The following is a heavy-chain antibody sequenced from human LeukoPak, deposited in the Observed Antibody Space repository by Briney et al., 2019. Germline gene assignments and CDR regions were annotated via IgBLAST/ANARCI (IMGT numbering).Heavy chain of an antibody. CDR1: GYTFTGYY. J-gene: IGHJ4*02. D-gene: IGHD4-17*01. V-gene: IGHV1-2*02. CDR3: ARGDYGDYEPLGDY. Sequence: ASVKASCKASGYTFTGYYMHWVRQAPGQGLEWMGWINPNSGGTNYAQKFQGRVTMTRDTSISTAYMELSRLRSDDTAVYYCARGDYGDYEPLGDYWGQGTLVTVSS. CDR2: INPNSGGT.